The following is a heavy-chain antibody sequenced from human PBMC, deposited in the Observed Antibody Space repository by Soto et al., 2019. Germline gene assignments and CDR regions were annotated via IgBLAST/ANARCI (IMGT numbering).Heavy chain of an antibody. D-gene: IGHD2-8*02. V-gene: IGHV2-5*02. Sequence: QITLKESGPTLVQPTQTLTLTCSFSGFSLTTGGMGVGWIRQPPGKALEWLALIYWDDDKGYSPSLKSRLTITKDTSKNHVVLTTTKMDPVDTATYYCARIYCAGGNCYRRGGCYYGMDVWGQGTTVTVSS. CDR3: ARIYCAGGNCYRRGGCYYGMDV. CDR2: IYWDDDK. CDR1: GFSLTTGGMG. J-gene: IGHJ6*02.